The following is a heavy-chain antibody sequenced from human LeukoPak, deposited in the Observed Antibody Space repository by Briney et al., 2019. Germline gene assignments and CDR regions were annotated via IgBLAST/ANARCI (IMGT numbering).Heavy chain of an antibody. V-gene: IGHV4-39*01. CDR3: TRRRGGTSSRDY. J-gene: IGHJ4*02. Sequence: IRNVQYSGSTYYNPSLKSRVTISLDTSKNQFSLRLSSVTAADTSMYYCTRRRGGTSSRDYWGQGTLVTVSS. D-gene: IGHD6-13*01. CDR2: VQYSGST.